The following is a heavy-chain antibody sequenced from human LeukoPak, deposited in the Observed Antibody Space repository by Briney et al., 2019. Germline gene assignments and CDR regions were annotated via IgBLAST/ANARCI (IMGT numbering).Heavy chain of an antibody. V-gene: IGHV4-34*01. CDR2: MNPSGST. CDR3: ARGRQDVTMIVVVMTAVSYYLDV. CDR1: GGSFSGYY. J-gene: IGHJ6*03. D-gene: IGHD3-22*01. Sequence: SETLSLTCAVYGGSFSGYYWTWIRQTPEKGLEWIGEMNPSGSTNYNPSLKSRVTISVYTSKNQFSLELSSVTAADTAVYYCARGRQDVTMIVVVMTAVSYYLDVWGKGTTVTVS.